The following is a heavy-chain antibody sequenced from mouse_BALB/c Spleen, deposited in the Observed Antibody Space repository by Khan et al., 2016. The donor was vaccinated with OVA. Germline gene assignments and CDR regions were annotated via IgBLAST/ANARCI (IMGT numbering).Heavy chain of an antibody. CDR1: GYSITSDYA. J-gene: IGHJ1*01. CDR2: TSYSGST. V-gene: IGHV3-2*02. CDR3: TTGRYYEWYFDV. D-gene: IGHD1-1*01. Sequence: EVQLQESGPGLVKPSQSLSLTCTVTGYSITSDYAWNWIRQFPGNKLEWLGYTSYSGSTTYNPSLKSRISINRDTSKNQFFLQLNSGTAEDTATYYCTTGRYYEWYFDVWGAGTSVTVSS.